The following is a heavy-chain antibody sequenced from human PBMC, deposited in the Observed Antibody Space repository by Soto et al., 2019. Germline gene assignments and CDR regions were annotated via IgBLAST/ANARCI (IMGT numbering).Heavy chain of an antibody. Sequence: GGSLRLSCAASGFTLSRHGMHWVRQAPGKGLEWVAVISYDGSNKYYADSVKGRFTISRDNSKNTLYLQMNSLRAEDTAVFYCAKDLLDYADYEGYYYGMDVWGQGTTVTVSS. CDR1: GFTLSRHG. CDR2: ISYDGSNK. V-gene: IGHV3-30*18. D-gene: IGHD4-17*01. J-gene: IGHJ6*02. CDR3: AKDLLDYADYEGYYYGMDV.